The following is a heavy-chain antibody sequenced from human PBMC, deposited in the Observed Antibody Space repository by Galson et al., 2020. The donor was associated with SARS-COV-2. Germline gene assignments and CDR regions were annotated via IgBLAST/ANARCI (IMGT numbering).Heavy chain of an antibody. Sequence: SLSLSCAASGFTFDDYAMHWVRQAPWKGLEWVSGISWNSGSIGYADSVKGRFTISRDNAKNSLYLQMNSLRAEDTALYYCAKDSYYDSSGGVYWGQGTLVTVSS. V-gene: IGHV3-9*01. D-gene: IGHD3-22*01. CDR1: GFTFDDYA. CDR3: AKDSYYDSSGGVY. J-gene: IGHJ4*02. CDR2: ISWNSGSI.